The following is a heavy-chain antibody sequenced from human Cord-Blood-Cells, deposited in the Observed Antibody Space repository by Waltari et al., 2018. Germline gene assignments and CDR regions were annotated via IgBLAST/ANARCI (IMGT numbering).Heavy chain of an antibody. CDR2: IRYDGSNK. Sequence: QVQLVESGGGVVQPGGSLRLSGAASGFTFSSFGMHWVRQAPGKGLEWVAFIRYDGSNKYYADSVKGRFTISRDNSKNTLYLQMNSLRAEDTAVYYCAKGGETNYWYFDLWGRGTLVTVSS. CDR1: GFTFSSFG. V-gene: IGHV3-30*02. D-gene: IGHD3-16*01. CDR3: AKGGETNYWYFDL. J-gene: IGHJ2*01.